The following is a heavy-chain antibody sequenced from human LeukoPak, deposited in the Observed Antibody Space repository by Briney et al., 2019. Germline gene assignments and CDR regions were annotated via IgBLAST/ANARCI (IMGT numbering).Heavy chain of an antibody. CDR3: GKDGLTGYYTAWFDS. V-gene: IGHV3-23*01. CDR2: IRGDGVTT. Sequence: GGSLRLSCAASGFTFSSHGMNWVRQAPGKGLEWVSGIRGDGVTTYYADSVKGRFTISRDNSENTLYLQMSSLRAEDTAMYYCGKDGLTGYYTAWFDSWGQGTLVTVSS. J-gene: IGHJ5*01. D-gene: IGHD3-9*01. CDR1: GFTFSSHG.